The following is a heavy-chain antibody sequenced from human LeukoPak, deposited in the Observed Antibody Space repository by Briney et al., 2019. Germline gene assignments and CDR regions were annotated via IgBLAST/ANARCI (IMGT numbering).Heavy chain of an antibody. V-gene: IGHV3-33*01. J-gene: IGHJ4*02. CDR1: GFTCSSYG. Sequence: SGRSLRLSCAASGFTCSSYGMHWVRQAPGKGLEWVAVIWYDGSNKYYADSVKGRFTISRDNSKNTLYLQMNSLRAEDTAVYYCARDGSGSYPSAFDLWGPGTLVTVSS. CDR3: ARDGSGSYPSAFDL. CDR2: IWYDGSNK. D-gene: IGHD3-10*01.